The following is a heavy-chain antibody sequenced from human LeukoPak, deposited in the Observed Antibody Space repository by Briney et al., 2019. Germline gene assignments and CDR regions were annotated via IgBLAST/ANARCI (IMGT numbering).Heavy chain of an antibody. CDR3: AKDQSRVGASDPLDY. CDR1: GFTFSSCA. CDR2: ISGSGATT. Sequence: PGGSLRLSCAASGFTFSSCAMTWVRQAPGRGLEWVSRISGSGATTYYADSVKGRFTISRDNSNNTVYLQMNSLRAEDTAVYYCAKDQSRVGASDPLDYWGQGMQVGVSS. V-gene: IGHV3-23*01. D-gene: IGHD1-26*01. J-gene: IGHJ4*02.